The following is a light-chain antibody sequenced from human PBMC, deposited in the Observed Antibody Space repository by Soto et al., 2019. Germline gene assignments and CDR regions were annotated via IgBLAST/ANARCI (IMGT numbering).Light chain of an antibody. CDR2: DAS. V-gene: IGKV1-33*01. J-gene: IGKJ4*01. CDR1: QHISAF. Sequence: DIQMTQYPSSLSASVVDRVTITCQASQHISAFLNWYPQRPGRAPKLLIYDASNLKTGAPSRFSGRGSGTQFTFTISSLQPDDIATYYCQQYDDLPLTFGGGTKVEIK. CDR3: QQYDDLPLT.